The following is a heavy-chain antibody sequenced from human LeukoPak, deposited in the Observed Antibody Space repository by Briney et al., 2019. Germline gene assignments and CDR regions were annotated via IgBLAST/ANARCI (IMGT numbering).Heavy chain of an antibody. CDR3: ASSFYGSGTLDMDV. Sequence: GGSLRLSCAASGFIFDDYGMSWVRQVAGKGLEWVSGINLNGGTTGYVDSVKGRFTISRDNVNNFLYLQMNSLRVEDTALYYCASSFYGSGTLDMDVWGKGTTVTVSS. CDR2: INLNGGTT. V-gene: IGHV3-20*04. J-gene: IGHJ6*03. CDR1: GFIFDDYG. D-gene: IGHD3-10*01.